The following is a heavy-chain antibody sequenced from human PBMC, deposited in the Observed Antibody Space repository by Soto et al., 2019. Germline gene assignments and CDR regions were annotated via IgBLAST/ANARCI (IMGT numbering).Heavy chain of an antibody. CDR1: GFTFSSYA. Sequence: QVQLVESGGGVVQPGRSLRLSCAASGFTFSSYAMHWVRQAPGKGLEWVAVISYDGSNKYYADSVKGRFTISRDNSKNTLYLQMNSLRAEDTAVYYCARDRGRQLVPYYYYGMDVWGQGTTVTVSS. J-gene: IGHJ6*02. CDR2: ISYDGSNK. CDR3: ARDRGRQLVPYYYYGMDV. V-gene: IGHV3-30-3*01. D-gene: IGHD6-6*01.